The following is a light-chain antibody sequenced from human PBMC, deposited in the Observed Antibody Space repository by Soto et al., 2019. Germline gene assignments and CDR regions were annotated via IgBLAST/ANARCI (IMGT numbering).Light chain of an antibody. J-gene: IGKJ5*01. CDR1: QSVGAN. CDR2: GAT. Sequence: IVLTQSPDTLSVSPGGRAALSCRASQSVGANLAWYRQTPGQAPRLLIYGATTRATGIPARFSGSRSGTEFTLTISSLQSEDFALYYCQQYDKWPPLFGQGTRLEIK. CDR3: QQYDKWPPL. V-gene: IGKV3-15*01.